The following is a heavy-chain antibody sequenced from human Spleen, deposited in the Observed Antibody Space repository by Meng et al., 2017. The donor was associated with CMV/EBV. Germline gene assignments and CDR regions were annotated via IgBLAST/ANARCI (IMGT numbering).Heavy chain of an antibody. CDR1: GGSFSGYY. J-gene: IGHJ3*02. CDR3: ARDTYDYWSDYPVGAFDI. D-gene: IGHD3/OR15-3a*01. CDR2: INHSGST. Sequence: SETLSLTCAVYGGSFSGYYWSWIRQPPGKGLEWIGEINHSGSTNYNPSLKSRVIISGDTSKNKFSLNLRSVTAADTAVYYCARDTYDYWSDYPVGAFDIWGQGTMVTVSS. V-gene: IGHV4-34*01.